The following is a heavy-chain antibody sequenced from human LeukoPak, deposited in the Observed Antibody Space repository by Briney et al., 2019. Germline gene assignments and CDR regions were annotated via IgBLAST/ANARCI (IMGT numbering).Heavy chain of an antibody. D-gene: IGHD2/OR15-2a*01. CDR2: IKSNADGGTP. Sequence: GGSLRLSCATSGFSFMNAWMIWVRQAPGKGLEWVGRIKSNADGGTPDYAAPARGRFTISRDDSKNTLYLQMNSLKTEDTAVYCCTSFYHEYSPYWGRGTLVTVSS. V-gene: IGHV3-15*01. CDR1: GFSFMNAW. CDR3: TSFYHEYSPY. J-gene: IGHJ4*02.